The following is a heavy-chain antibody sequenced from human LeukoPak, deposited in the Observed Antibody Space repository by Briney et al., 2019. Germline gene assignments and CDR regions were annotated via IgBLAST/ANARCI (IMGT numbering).Heavy chain of an antibody. D-gene: IGHD6-19*01. Sequence: GGSLRLSCAASGFTFDDYTMHWVRQAPGKGLEWVSLISWDGGSTYYADFVKGRFTISRDNSKNSLYLQMNSLRTEDTALYYCAKEGGSGWYYFDYWGQGTLVTVST. CDR2: ISWDGGST. CDR1: GFTFDDYT. CDR3: AKEGGSGWYYFDY. V-gene: IGHV3-43*01. J-gene: IGHJ4*02.